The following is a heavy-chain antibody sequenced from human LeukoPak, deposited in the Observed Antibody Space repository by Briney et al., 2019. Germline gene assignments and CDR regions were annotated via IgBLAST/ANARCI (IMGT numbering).Heavy chain of an antibody. CDR3: ARGRIVVVPAAKDGDVAAFDI. Sequence: PGRSLRLSCAASGFTFSSYGMHWVRQAPGKGLEWVAVIWYDGSNKYYADSVKGRFTISRDNSKSTLYLQMNSLRAEDTAVYYCARGRIVVVPAAKDGDVAAFDIWGQGTMVTVSS. CDR2: IWYDGSNK. D-gene: IGHD2-2*01. J-gene: IGHJ3*02. V-gene: IGHV3-33*01. CDR1: GFTFSSYG.